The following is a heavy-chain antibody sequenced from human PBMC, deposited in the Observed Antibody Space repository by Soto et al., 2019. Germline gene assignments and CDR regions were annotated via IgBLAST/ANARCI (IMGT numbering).Heavy chain of an antibody. CDR2: LYDVDGT. CDR3: ASWVLQEHAYDI. D-gene: IGHD1-1*01. CDR1: GLTVSGKKY. Sequence: DVQLVESGGGLIQPGGSLRLSCAAFGLTVSGKKYMAWVRQAPGKGLEWVSGLYDVDGTYYADSVKGRFTISRDSSKNIVYLQKNSLRPDDTAVYYCASWVLQEHAYDIWGLGTTVNVSS. V-gene: IGHV3-53*01. J-gene: IGHJ3*02.